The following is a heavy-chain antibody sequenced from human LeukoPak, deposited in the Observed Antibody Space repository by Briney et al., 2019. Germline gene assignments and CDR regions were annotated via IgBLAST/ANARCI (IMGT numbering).Heavy chain of an antibody. Sequence: PSETLSLTCTVSGGSISSYYWSWIRLPPGKGLEWIGYIYYSGSTNYNPSLKSRVTISVDTSKNQFSLKLSSVTAADTAVYYCAREESQGGYDPVYFDLWGRGTLVTVSS. V-gene: IGHV4-59*01. D-gene: IGHD5-12*01. CDR3: AREESQGGYDPVYFDL. CDR2: IYYSGST. CDR1: GGSISSYY. J-gene: IGHJ2*01.